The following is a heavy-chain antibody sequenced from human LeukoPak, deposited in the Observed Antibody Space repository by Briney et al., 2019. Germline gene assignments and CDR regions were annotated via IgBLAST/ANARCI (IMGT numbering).Heavy chain of an antibody. CDR2: ISYDGSSK. J-gene: IGHJ4*02. CDR3: ANQPGIAAY. Sequence: GGSLRLSCAASGFTFSSYGMHWVRQAPGKGLEWVAVISYDGSSKYYADSVKGRFTISRDNSKNTLYLQMNSLRAEDTAVYYCANQPGIAAYWGQGTLVTVSS. D-gene: IGHD6-13*01. CDR1: GFTFSSYG. V-gene: IGHV3-30*18.